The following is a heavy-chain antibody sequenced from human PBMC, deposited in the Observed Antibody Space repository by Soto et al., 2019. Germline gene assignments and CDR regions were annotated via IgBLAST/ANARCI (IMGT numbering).Heavy chain of an antibody. J-gene: IGHJ4*02. Sequence: GGSLRLSCAASRFTFSNHGMHWVRQAPGKGLECVAVIWYDGSDEYYADSVKGRFTISRDNSKNTLYLQMNNLRPEDTAVYFCARDVAARRLDSWGQGTPVTVSS. CDR3: ARDVAARRLDS. V-gene: IGHV3-33*01. CDR2: IWYDGSDE. CDR1: RFTFSNHG. D-gene: IGHD6-6*01.